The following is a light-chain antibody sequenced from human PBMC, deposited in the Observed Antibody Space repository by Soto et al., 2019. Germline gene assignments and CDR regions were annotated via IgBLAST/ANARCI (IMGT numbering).Light chain of an antibody. CDR2: GAS. V-gene: IGKV3-15*01. CDR3: QQYNEWPRT. CDR1: QSVRTN. J-gene: IGKJ2*01. Sequence: ETVMTQSPATLSVSPGERVTLSCRASQSVRTNLVWYQQSPGQPPRLLIYGASDRVAGVPDRFSGSGSGTDFTLTNSGLQSEDCAVYYCQQYNEWPRTFGQGTKLEIK.